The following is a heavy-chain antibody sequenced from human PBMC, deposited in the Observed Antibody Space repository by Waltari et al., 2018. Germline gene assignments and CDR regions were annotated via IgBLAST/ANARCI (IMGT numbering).Heavy chain of an antibody. Sequence: EVQLVESGGGLVKPGGSLRLSCAASGFAFNYAWMSWVRQAQGKGLDWFGRSRSKTDGGTIDYAAPVKDRFSISRDDSKNTLYLQMNSLEIEDTAVYYCTRRYCSSTTCINAFDIWGQGTVVTVSS. CDR1: GFAFNYAW. V-gene: IGHV3-15*01. D-gene: IGHD2-2*01. CDR2: SRSKTDGGTI. J-gene: IGHJ3*02. CDR3: TRRYCSSTTCINAFDI.